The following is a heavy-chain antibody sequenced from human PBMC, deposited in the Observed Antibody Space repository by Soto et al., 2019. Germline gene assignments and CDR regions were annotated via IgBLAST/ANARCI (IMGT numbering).Heavy chain of an antibody. CDR2: ISSSGSTI. V-gene: IGHV3-11*01. J-gene: IGHJ6*02. Sequence: GGSLRLSCAASGFTFSDYYMSWIRQAPGKGLEWVSYISSSGSTIYYADSVKGRFTISRDKAKNSLYLQMNSLRAEDTAVYYCAREEGVFYYYYGMDVWGQGTTVTVSS. CDR3: AREEGVFYYYYGMDV. D-gene: IGHD3-10*01. CDR1: GFTFSDYY.